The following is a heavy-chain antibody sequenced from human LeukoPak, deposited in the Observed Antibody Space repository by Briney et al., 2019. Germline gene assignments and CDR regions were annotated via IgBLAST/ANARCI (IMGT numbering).Heavy chain of an antibody. CDR1: GFTFSNAW. V-gene: IGHV3-15*01. CDR3: TTEKSRITMVRDPRGYYFDY. D-gene: IGHD3-10*01. J-gene: IGHJ4*02. Sequence: GGSLRLSCAASGFTFSNAWMSWVRQAPGKGLEWVGRIKSKTDGGTTDYAAPVKGRFTISRDDSKNTLYLQMNSLKTEDTAVYYCTTEKSRITMVRDPRGYYFDYWGQGTLVTVSS. CDR2: IKSKTDGGTT.